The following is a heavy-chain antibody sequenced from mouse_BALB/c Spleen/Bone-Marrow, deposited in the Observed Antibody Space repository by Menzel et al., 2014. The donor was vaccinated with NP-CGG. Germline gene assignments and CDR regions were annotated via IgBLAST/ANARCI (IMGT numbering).Heavy chain of an antibody. V-gene: IGHV1-81*01. CDR2: IYPGSGST. CDR1: GYTFTDYV. Sequence: QVQLQQSGPELVKPGASVKMSCKASGYTFTDYVITWVKQRTGQGLEWIGEIYPGSGSTYHNEKFKGKATLTADKSSNTAYMQLGSLTSEDSAVYFCARLDGNYRYAMDYWGQGTSVTVSS. D-gene: IGHD2-1*01. J-gene: IGHJ4*01. CDR3: ARLDGNYRYAMDY.